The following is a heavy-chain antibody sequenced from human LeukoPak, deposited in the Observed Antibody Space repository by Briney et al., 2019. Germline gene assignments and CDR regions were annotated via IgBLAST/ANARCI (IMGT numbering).Heavy chain of an antibody. CDR2: ISYDGSNK. D-gene: IGHD2-15*01. CDR3: ARGPVAASEDY. V-gene: IGHV3-30-3*01. CDR1: EFTFSNYA. J-gene: IGHJ4*02. Sequence: GGSLRLSCAASEFTFSNYAMHWVRQAPGKGLEWVAVISYDGSNKYYADSVKGRFTISRDNSKNTLFLQMNSLRAEDTAVYYCARGPVAASEDYWGQGTLVTVSS.